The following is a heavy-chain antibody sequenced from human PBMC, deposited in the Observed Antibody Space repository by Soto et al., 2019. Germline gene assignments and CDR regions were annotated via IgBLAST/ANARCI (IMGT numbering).Heavy chain of an antibody. CDR2: ISAYNGNT. CDR3: ARGWGIAAPGPNWFDP. V-gene: IGHV1-18*01. CDR1: GYTFTSYG. J-gene: IGHJ5*02. D-gene: IGHD6-13*01. Sequence: ASVKVSCKASGYTFTSYGISWVRQAPGQGLEWMGWISAYNGNTNYAQKLQGRVTMTTDTSISTVYLELSRLRSDDTAVYYCARGWGIAAPGPNWFDPWGQGTLVTVSS.